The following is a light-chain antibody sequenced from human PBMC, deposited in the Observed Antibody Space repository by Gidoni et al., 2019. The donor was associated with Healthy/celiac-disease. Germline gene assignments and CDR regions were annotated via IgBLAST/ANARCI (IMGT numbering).Light chain of an antibody. CDR3: CSYAGSSTFAIYV. Sequence: QSALTQPASVSGSPGQSITISCTGTSSDVGSYNLVSGYQQHPGKAPKPMIYEGSKRPSGVSNRFSGSKSGNTASLTISGLQAEDEADYYCCSYAGSSTFAIYVFGTGTKVTVL. CDR1: SSDVGSYNL. CDR2: EGS. J-gene: IGLJ1*01. V-gene: IGLV2-23*03.